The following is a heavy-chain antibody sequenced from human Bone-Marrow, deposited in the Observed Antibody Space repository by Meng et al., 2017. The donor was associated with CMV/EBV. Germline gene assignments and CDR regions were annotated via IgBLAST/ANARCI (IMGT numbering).Heavy chain of an antibody. Sequence: GESLKISCAASGFTFNSYSMNWVRQAPGKGLEWVSSISSSSSYIYYADSVKGRFTISRDNAKNSLYLQMNSLRAEDTAVYYCARDGDSPNPSYYYYGMDVWGQGTTVTVSS. CDR3: ARDGDSPNPSYYYYGMDV. D-gene: IGHD7-27*01. CDR1: GFTFNSYS. CDR2: ISSSSSYI. J-gene: IGHJ6*02. V-gene: IGHV3-21*01.